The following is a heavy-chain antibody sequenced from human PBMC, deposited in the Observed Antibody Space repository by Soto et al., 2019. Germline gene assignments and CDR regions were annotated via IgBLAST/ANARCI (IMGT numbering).Heavy chain of an antibody. J-gene: IGHJ6*02. CDR2: ISPYTGNT. D-gene: IGHD3-16*01. CDR3: VMVDNYVTPTPQDV. CDR1: GYIFVNYG. V-gene: IGHV1-18*01. Sequence: QVKLVQSGDEVKKPGASVKVSCKASGYIFVNYGIAWVRQAPGQGLEWMGWISPYTGNTHSASKVQGRVTMTTDTSTSTAYMDLGSLTSDDTAVYYCVMVDNYVTPTPQDVWGQGTTVTVSS.